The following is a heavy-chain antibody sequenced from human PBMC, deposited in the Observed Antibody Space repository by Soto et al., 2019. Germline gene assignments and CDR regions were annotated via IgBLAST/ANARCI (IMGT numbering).Heavy chain of an antibody. CDR2: LSHDGSRS. CDR1: GFLFNTYA. J-gene: IGHJ6*02. Sequence: QVHLVDSGGGVVQPGRSLRLSCTTSGFLFNTYAMHWVRQAPGKGLEWVAVLSHDGSRSYYADSVKGRFTISRDNSKNTLYLQMNSLTTEDTAVYYCARPGSGYDVLTGQYFYYYHTVDVLGQGTTVTVSS. CDR3: ARPGSGYDVLTGQYFYYYHTVDV. V-gene: IGHV3-30-3*01. D-gene: IGHD3-9*01.